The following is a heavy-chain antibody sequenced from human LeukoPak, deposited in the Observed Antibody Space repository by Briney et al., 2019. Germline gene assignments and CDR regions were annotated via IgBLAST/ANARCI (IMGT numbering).Heavy chain of an antibody. V-gene: IGHV4-34*01. CDR3: ARLYPWNYDYVWGSYRFRAFGAFDI. D-gene: IGHD3-16*02. J-gene: IGHJ3*02. CDR2: INHSGST. Sequence: PETLSPACAVYGGSFSGYYWSWIRQPPGKGLEWIGEINHSGSTNYNPSLKSRVTISVDTSKNQFSLKLSSVTAADTAVYYCARLYPWNYDYVWGSYRFRAFGAFDIWGQGTRVTVSS. CDR1: GGSFSGYY.